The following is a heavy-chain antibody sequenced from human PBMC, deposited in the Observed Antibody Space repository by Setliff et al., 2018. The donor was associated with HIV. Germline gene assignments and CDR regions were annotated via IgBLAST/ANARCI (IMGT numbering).Heavy chain of an antibody. Sequence: GGSLRLSCAASGFPFSNYCMNWVRQAPGKGLQWLSYISSSGDSLYGDSMKGRITISRDKANNSLYLQIHSLTAEDTAVYYCAIEDGCGGHYHSWGQGTLVTVSS. CDR3: AIEDGCGGHYHS. D-gene: IGHD2-21*01. J-gene: IGHJ4*02. CDR2: ISSSGDSL. CDR1: GFPFSNYC. V-gene: IGHV3-48*01.